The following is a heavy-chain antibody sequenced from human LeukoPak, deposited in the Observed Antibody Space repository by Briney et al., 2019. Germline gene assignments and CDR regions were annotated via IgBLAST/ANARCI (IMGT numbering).Heavy chain of an antibody. Sequence: GGSLRLSCAASGFTFSSYAMSWVRQAPGKGLEWGSAISGSGGSTYYADSVKGRFTISRDNSKNTLYLQMNSLRAEDTAVYYCAKVIGYRSGWYDYWGQGTLVTVSS. CDR2: ISGSGGST. J-gene: IGHJ4*02. V-gene: IGHV3-23*01. CDR3: AKVIGYRSGWYDY. CDR1: GFTFSSYA. D-gene: IGHD6-19*01.